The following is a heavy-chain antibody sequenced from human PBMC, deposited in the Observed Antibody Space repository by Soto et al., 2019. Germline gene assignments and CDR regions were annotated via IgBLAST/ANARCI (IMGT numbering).Heavy chain of an antibody. CDR3: AREGEGSGSYYYYYYMDV. J-gene: IGHJ6*03. CDR1: GFTFSSYW. CDR2: IKQDGSEK. Sequence: EVQLVESGGGLVQPGGSLRLSCAASGFTFSSYWMSWVRQAPGKGLEWVANIKQDGSEKYYVDSVKGRFTISRDNDKNSLYLKMNSLRAEDTAVYYCAREGEGSGSYYYYYYMDVWGKGTTVTVSS. V-gene: IGHV3-7*01. D-gene: IGHD3-10*01.